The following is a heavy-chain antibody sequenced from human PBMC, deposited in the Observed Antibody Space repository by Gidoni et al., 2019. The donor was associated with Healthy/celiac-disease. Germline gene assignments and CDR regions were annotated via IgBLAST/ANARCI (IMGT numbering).Heavy chain of an antibody. Sequence: EVQLVESGGGLVQPGGSLRLSCAASGFTFSSYAMGWVRQAPGKGLEWVAAISGSGGSTYYADSVKGRFTISRDNSKNTLYLQMNSLRAEDTAVYYCAKGKGNSGSYPNWGQGTLVTVSS. V-gene: IGHV3-23*04. CDR3: AKGKGNSGSYPN. CDR1: GFTFSSYA. CDR2: ISGSGGST. D-gene: IGHD1-26*01. J-gene: IGHJ4*02.